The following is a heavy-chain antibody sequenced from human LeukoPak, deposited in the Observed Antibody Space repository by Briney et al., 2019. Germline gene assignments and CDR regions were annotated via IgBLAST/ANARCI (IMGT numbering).Heavy chain of an antibody. J-gene: IGHJ4*02. D-gene: IGHD1-14*01. Sequence: SETLSLTCAVYGDSFSGYYWSWLRQPPGKGLEWLGSIYYSGSTYYNPSLKSRVTISVDTSKNHFSLKLSSVTAADTAVYYCARADRVATPYYFDDWGQGTLVTVSS. CDR2: IYYSGST. V-gene: IGHV4-34*01. CDR3: ARADRVATPYYFDD. CDR1: GDSFSGYY.